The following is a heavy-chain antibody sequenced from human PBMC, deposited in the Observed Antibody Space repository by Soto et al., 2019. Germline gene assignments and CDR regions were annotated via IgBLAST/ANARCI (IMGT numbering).Heavy chain of an antibody. CDR2: VFSGGTS. V-gene: IGHV3-66*01. CDR3: AIPGYCGGGSCDY. D-gene: IGHD2-15*01. Sequence: EVQLVESGGGLVQPGGSLRLSCAASGFTVSDNYMSWVRQAPGKGLEWVSVVFSGGTSYFADSAKGRCTISRDNSKNTLSLQMNSVRDEDTAVYYCAIPGYCGGGSCDYWGQGPLGTVSS. J-gene: IGHJ4*02. CDR1: GFTVSDNY.